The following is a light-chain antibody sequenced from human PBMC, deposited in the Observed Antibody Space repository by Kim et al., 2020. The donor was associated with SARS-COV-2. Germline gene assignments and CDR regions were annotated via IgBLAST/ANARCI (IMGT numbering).Light chain of an antibody. V-gene: IGLV2-8*01. Sequence: QSALTQPPSASGSPGQSVTISCSGTSRDVGGYNFVSWYQQSPGKAPKLVVYEVNKRPSGVPDRFSGSKSGNTASLTVSGLQAEDEGTYYCCSYADLNNYVFGTGTKVTVL. CDR1: SRDVGGYNF. CDR3: CSYADLNNYV. CDR2: EVN. J-gene: IGLJ1*01.